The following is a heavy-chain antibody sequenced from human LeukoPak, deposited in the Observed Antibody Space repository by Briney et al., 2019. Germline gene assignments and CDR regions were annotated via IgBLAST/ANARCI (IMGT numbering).Heavy chain of an antibody. CDR1: GYSFHTYR. CDR3: ARGIAAAGVTNFDY. CDR2: IYPGYSDT. Sequence: GESLKISRKGSGYSFHTYRTGRVRQIPGRGLEWIGIIYPGYSDTRYRWSVQGQVTISADKSISTGYLQWSRLKASDTAVYYCARGIAAAGVTNFDYRGQGTLVTVSS. J-gene: IGHJ4*02. D-gene: IGHD6-13*01. V-gene: IGHV5-51*01.